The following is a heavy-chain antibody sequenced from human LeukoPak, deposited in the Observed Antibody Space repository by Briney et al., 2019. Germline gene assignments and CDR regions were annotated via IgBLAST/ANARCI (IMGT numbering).Heavy chain of an antibody. Sequence: ASVKVSCKASGYTFTSYYMHWVRQAPGQGLEWMGIINPSGGSTSYAQKFQGRVTMTRDMSTSTVYMELSSLRSEDTAVYYCAREGADSSGYYLEDYWGQGTLVTVSS. J-gene: IGHJ4*02. V-gene: IGHV1-46*01. CDR1: GYTFTSYY. CDR2: INPSGGST. CDR3: AREGADSSGYYLEDY. D-gene: IGHD3-22*01.